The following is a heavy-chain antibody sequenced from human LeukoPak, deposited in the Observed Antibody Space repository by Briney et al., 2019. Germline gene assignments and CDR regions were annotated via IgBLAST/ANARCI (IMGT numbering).Heavy chain of an antibody. CDR2: INHSGST. CDR1: GGSFSGYY. Sequence: SETLSLTCAVYGGSFSGYYWSWIRQPPGKGLEWIGEINHSGSTNYNPSLKSRVTISVDTSKNQFSLKLSSVTAADTAVYYCARGRGTVAGTPKYYYYYGMDVWGQGTTVTVSS. J-gene: IGHJ6*02. CDR3: ARGRGTVAGTPKYYYYYGMDV. D-gene: IGHD6-19*01. V-gene: IGHV4-34*01.